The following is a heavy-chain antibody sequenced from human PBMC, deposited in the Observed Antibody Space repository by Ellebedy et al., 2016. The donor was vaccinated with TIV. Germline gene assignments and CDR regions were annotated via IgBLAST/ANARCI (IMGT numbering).Heavy chain of an antibody. V-gene: IGHV3-7*01. CDR3: AGRGSYGDYAVQINSWFDT. J-gene: IGHJ5*02. D-gene: IGHD4-17*01. CDR1: GFSFRSYW. Sequence: GESLKISCAASGFSFRSYWMSWVRQAPGKGLEWVANIYQDGSDKYYVDSVKGRFTISRDNANKSLFLQMNKLRVEDTAVYYCAGRGSYGDYAVQINSWFDTWGRGTLVTVSS. CDR2: IYQDGSDK.